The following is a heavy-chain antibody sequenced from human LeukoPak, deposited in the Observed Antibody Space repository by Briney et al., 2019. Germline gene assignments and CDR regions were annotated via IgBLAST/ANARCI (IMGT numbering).Heavy chain of an antibody. J-gene: IGHJ5*02. CDR3: ARGSGLGLVLNAWLDP. Sequence: SETLSLTCTGSGGSISSYYWSWIRQPPGKGLEWIGYIYYSGSTKYNPPLKSRVTISVDTSKHQFSLKLSSVTAADTAVYYCARGSGLGLVLNAWLDPWGQGTVVTVS. CDR2: IYYSGST. D-gene: IGHD6-19*01. V-gene: IGHV4-59*01. CDR1: GGSISSYY.